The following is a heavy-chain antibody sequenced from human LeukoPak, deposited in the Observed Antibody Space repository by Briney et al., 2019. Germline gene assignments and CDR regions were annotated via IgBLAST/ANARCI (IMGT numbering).Heavy chain of an antibody. V-gene: IGHV3-21*01. D-gene: IGHD3-22*01. CDR2: ISSSAGYM. CDR3: ARGPWDYYDSSNYRTFDY. J-gene: IGHJ4*02. Sequence: GGSLRLSCAASGFIFRDYHIHWVRQAPGKGLEWVSSISSSAGYMYYADSVKGRLTISRDNARNSLYLQMNTLRAEDTAVYYCARGPWDYYDSSNYRTFDYWGQGTLVTVSS. CDR1: GFIFRDYH.